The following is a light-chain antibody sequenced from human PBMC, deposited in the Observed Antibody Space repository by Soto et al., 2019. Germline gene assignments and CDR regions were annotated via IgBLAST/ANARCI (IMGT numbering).Light chain of an antibody. V-gene: IGKV1-5*01. CDR2: DAS. Sequence: DIQMTQSPSTLPASVGDRVTITCRASQSISNWLAWYQQKPGEAPKVLIYDASSLGSGVPSRFSGSGSGTKFTLTISSLQPDDFATYYCQQYNSFPLTFGGGTKVDIK. CDR1: QSISNW. CDR3: QQYNSFPLT. J-gene: IGKJ4*01.